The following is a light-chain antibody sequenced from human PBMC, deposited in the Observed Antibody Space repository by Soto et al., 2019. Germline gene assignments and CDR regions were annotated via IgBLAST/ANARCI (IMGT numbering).Light chain of an antibody. CDR1: QSISPY. V-gene: IGKV1-39*01. CDR2: ASS. J-gene: IGKJ2*02. CDR3: QQTYTTPCI. Sequence: DIQMTQSPSSLSASVGDRVTITCRASQSISPYLNWYQYKPGKAPKPLIFASSTLHSAVPSRFSGSGSGTDFTLTISALQPEDFATYHCQQTYTTPCIFGQGTKLETK.